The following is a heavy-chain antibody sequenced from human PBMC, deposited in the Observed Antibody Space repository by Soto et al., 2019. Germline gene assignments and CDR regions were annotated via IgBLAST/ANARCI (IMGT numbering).Heavy chain of an antibody. D-gene: IGHD4-17*01. CDR2: MNPNSGDT. J-gene: IGHJ5*02. V-gene: IGHV1-8*01. Sequence: ASVKVSCKASGSTFTSYDINWVRQATGQGLEYLGWMNPNSGDTAYVQKFQGRLTMTWDTSITTAYMELSGLRSEDTALYFCARGVKYGAYSRWFDPWG. CDR3: ARGVKYGAYSRWFDP. CDR1: GSTFTSYD.